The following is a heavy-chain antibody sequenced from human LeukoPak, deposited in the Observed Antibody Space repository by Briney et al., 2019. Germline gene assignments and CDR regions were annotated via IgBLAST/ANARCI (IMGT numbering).Heavy chain of an antibody. Sequence: SETLSLTCAVYGGSFSGYDWSWIRQPPGKGLEWIGEINHSGSTKYSPSLKSRVPISVDTSKNQFSLKLSSVTAADTAVYYCAGRESDGSGSRTFDYWGQGTLVTVSS. CDR2: INHSGST. CDR3: AGRESDGSGSRTFDY. J-gene: IGHJ4*02. D-gene: IGHD3-10*01. CDR1: GGSFSGYD. V-gene: IGHV4-34*01.